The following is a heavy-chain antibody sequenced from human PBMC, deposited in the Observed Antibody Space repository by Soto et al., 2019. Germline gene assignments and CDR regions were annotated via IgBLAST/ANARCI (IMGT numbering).Heavy chain of an antibody. CDR3: ARDGDLRSDFWSGPLGGGWFDP. J-gene: IGHJ5*02. D-gene: IGHD3-3*01. CDR1: GGTFSNSA. V-gene: IGHV1-69*12. CDR2: IIPIFGST. Sequence: QVQLVQSGAEVRKPGSSVKVSCKASGGTFSNSAITWVRQAPGQGLEWVGGIIPIFGSTNYAQKFQGRVTITADESTSTAYMELSSLTSEETAVYYCARDGDLRSDFWSGPLGGGWFDPWGQGTLVTFSS.